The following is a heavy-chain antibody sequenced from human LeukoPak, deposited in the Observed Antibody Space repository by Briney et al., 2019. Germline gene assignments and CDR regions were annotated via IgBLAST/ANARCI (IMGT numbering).Heavy chain of an antibody. CDR1: GFTFGSSW. CDR3: AKDRDSNWYPYFEY. Sequence: GGSLRLSCVVSGFTFGSSWMSWVRQAPGKGLEWVTNIKPDGSEKYYVDSVKGRFTISRDNSRNSLYLDINNLRTEDTAIYYCAKDRDSNWYPYFEYWGQGTLITVSS. D-gene: IGHD4-11*01. V-gene: IGHV3-7*03. J-gene: IGHJ4*02. CDR2: IKPDGSEK.